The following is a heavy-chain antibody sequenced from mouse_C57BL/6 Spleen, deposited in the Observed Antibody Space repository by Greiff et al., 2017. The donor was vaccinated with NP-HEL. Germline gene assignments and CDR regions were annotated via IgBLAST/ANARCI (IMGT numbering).Heavy chain of an antibody. J-gene: IGHJ2*01. CDR3: ARYSKYYFDY. Sequence: VQLQQPGAELVKPGASVKLSCKASGYTFTSYWMQWVKQRPGQGLEWIGEIDPSDSYTNYNQKFKGKATLTVDTSSSTAYMQLSSLTSEDSAVYYCARYSKYYFDYWGQGTTLTVSS. D-gene: IGHD2-5*01. CDR1: GYTFTSYW. CDR2: IDPSDSYT. V-gene: IGHV1-50*01.